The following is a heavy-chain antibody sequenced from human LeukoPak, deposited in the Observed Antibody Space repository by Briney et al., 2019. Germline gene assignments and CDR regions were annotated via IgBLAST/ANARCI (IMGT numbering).Heavy chain of an antibody. D-gene: IGHD5-24*01. Sequence: SSETLSLTCTVSGGSISSGSYYWSWIRQPAGKGLEWIGRMYTSGTTNYNPSLKSRATISEDTSKNQFSLKLSSVTAADTAVYFCAREMATIWDWGQGILVTVSS. V-gene: IGHV4-61*02. CDR1: GGSISSGSYY. J-gene: IGHJ4*02. CDR3: AREMATIWD. CDR2: MYTSGTT.